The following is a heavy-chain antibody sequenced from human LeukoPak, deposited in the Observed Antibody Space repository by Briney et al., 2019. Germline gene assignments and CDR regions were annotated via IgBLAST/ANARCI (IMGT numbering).Heavy chain of an antibody. CDR2: ILYDGSNK. CDR1: GFTFSSYG. D-gene: IGHD3-9*01. CDR3: AREGNDILTGLKAYYFDY. V-gene: IGHV3-33*01. J-gene: IGHJ4*02. Sequence: PGRSLRLSCAASGFTFSSYGMHWVRQAPGKGLEWVAGILYDGSNKFYVDSLKGRFTISRDNSKSTLFLQMNSLRAEDTAVYYCAREGNDILTGLKAYYFDYWGQGTLVTVSS.